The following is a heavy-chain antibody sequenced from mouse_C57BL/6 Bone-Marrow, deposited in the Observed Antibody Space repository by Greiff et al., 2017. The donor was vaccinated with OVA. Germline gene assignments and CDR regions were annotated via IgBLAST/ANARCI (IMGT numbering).Heavy chain of an antibody. D-gene: IGHD4-1*02. CDR3: ASQLGRDFPYYAMDY. CDR2: INPSNGGT. J-gene: IGHJ4*01. V-gene: IGHV1-53*01. Sequence: QVQLQQPGTELVKPGASVNLSCKASGYTFTSYWMHWVKQRPGQGLEWIGNINPSNGGTNYNEKFKSKATLTVDKSSSTAYMQLSSLTSEDSAVYYCASQLGRDFPYYAMDYWGQGTSVTVSS. CDR1: GYTFTSYW.